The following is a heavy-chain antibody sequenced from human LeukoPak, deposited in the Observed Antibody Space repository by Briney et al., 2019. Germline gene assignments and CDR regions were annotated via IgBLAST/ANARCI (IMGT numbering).Heavy chain of an antibody. Sequence: GGSLRLSCAASGFTFSSYGMHWVRQAPGKGLEWVAFIRYDGSNKYYADSVKGRFTISRDNSKNTLHLQMNSLKIEDTAVYYCTTDRGIAVRPLFDYWGQGTLVTVSS. CDR3: TTDRGIAVRPLFDY. CDR2: IRYDGSNK. CDR1: GFTFSSYG. J-gene: IGHJ4*02. D-gene: IGHD6-6*01. V-gene: IGHV3-30*02.